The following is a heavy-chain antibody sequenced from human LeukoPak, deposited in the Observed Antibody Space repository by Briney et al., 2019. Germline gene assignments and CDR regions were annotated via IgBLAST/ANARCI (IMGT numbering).Heavy chain of an antibody. CDR3: AKGSYYDSSGSFYFDY. CDR1: GFTFSSYA. D-gene: IGHD3-22*01. V-gene: IGHV3-23*01. Sequence: GGSLRLSCAASGFTFSSYAMSWVRQAPGKGLEWVSGISGSGDNTYYADSVKGRFTISRDNSKNTLYVQVNCLGTEDTAAYYCAKGSYYDSSGSFYFDYWGQGTLVTVSS. CDR2: ISGSGDNT. J-gene: IGHJ4*02.